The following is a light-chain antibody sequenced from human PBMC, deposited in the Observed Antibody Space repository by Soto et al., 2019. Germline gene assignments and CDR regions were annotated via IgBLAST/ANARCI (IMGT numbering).Light chain of an antibody. J-gene: IGLJ3*02. CDR2: EVS. Sequence: QSALTQPASVSGSPGQTIIISCTGTSSDVGGYNYLSWYQQHPGKAPKVMIYEVSNRPSGVSNRFSGSKSGNTASLTISGLQAEDEADYFCSSYTTSGTPVFGGGTKLTVL. CDR3: SSYTTSGTPV. CDR1: SSDVGGYNY. V-gene: IGLV2-14*01.